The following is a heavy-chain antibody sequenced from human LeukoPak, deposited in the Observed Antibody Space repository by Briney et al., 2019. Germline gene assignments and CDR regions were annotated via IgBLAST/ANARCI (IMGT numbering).Heavy chain of an antibody. V-gene: IGHV3-23*01. Sequence: GGSLTLSCAASGFAFRTYAMDWVRQAPGKGLQWVSAFSRRGTTHYADSVRGRFTISRDNSKNVLYLQMNSLRVDDTAIYYCAREQAGTSGWYTVDSWGQGTLVTVSS. CDR3: AREQAGTSGWYTVDS. J-gene: IGHJ4*02. CDR2: FSRRGTT. CDR1: GFAFRTYA. D-gene: IGHD6-13*01.